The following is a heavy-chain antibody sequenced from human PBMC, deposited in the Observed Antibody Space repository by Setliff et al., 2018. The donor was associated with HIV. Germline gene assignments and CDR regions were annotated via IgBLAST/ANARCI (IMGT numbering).Heavy chain of an antibody. J-gene: IGHJ4*02. CDR3: ARSCRSSGYCHFDY. CDR2: ISPNNFNT. D-gene: IGHD3-22*01. Sequence: ASVKVSCKTSGYTFDGHYLHWVRQAPGQGLEWMGRISPNNFNTQYAKNFQGRVTMTWYTSTSTGYMEVYRLRSDDTAVYFCARSCRSSGYCHFDYWGQGTLVTVSS. V-gene: IGHV1-2*06. CDR1: GYTFDGHY.